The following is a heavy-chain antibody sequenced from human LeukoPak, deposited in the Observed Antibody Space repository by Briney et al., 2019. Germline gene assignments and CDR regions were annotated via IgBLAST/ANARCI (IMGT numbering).Heavy chain of an antibody. CDR2: ISSSGSTI. J-gene: IGHJ4*03. CDR1: GFTFSDYY. D-gene: IGHD3-16*02. Sequence: GGSLRLSCAASGFTFSDYYMSWIRQAPGKGLEWVSYISSSGSTIYYADSVKGRFTISRDNAKNSLYLQMNSLRAEDTAVYYCASTYYVWGSYRDYWGQGTTVTVSS. V-gene: IGHV3-11*01. CDR3: ASTYYVWGSYRDY.